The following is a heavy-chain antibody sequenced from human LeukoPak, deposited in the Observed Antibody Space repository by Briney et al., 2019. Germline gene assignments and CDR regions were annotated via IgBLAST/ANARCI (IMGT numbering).Heavy chain of an antibody. CDR2: IKSKTDGGTT. J-gene: IGHJ4*02. Sequence: GGSLRLSCVASGFTFSNYWMSWVRQAPGKGLEWVGRIKSKTDGGTTDYAAPVKGRFTISRDDSKNTLYLQMNSLKTEDTAVYYCTTHSSSWYGYYWGQGTLVTVSS. V-gene: IGHV3-15*01. CDR3: TTHSSSWYGYY. D-gene: IGHD6-13*01. CDR1: GFTFSNYW.